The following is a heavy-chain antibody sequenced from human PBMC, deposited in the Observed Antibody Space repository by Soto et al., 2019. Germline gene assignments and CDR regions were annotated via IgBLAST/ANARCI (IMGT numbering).Heavy chain of an antibody. CDR1: GFSFTTYT. CDR3: AKGGHLDY. V-gene: IGHV3-23*01. CDR2: ISDSGGDT. Sequence: EVQLLESGGGLVQPGGSLRLSCAASGFSFTTYTMSWARQAPGKGLEWVSAISDSGGDTYYADSVKGRFTISRDNSKNTLYLQMNSLGAEDTAVYYCAKGGHLDYWGQGILVTVSS. J-gene: IGHJ4*02.